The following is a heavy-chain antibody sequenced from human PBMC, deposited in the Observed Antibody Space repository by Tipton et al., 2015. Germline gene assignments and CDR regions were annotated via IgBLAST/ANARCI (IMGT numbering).Heavy chain of an antibody. D-gene: IGHD3-10*01. V-gene: IGHV4-59*02. CDR3: ARFRYYGSESERGYFHGLDV. J-gene: IGHJ6*02. CDR1: GDSVTYYY. CDR2: IYYSGST. Sequence: TLSLTCTVSGDSVTYYYWSWIRQTPGKGLEWIGYIYYSGSTTYNPSLKSRVTISVDTSKSQFFLKLSSVTAADTAVYYCARFRYYGSESERGYFHGLDVWGQGTTVTVSS.